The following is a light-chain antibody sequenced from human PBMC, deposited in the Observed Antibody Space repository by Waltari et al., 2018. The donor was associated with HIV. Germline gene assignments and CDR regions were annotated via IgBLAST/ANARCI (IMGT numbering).Light chain of an antibody. V-gene: IGKV1-8*01. CDR3: QHYHSDPPT. Sequence: IRMTQSPSSFSASIGDRVTITCRASQGISNSVAWYQQKPGAAPKLLIYDASVLQSGAPSRFSGGGSGSDFSLTISCLQSEDFATYYCQHYHSDPPTFGPGTRVEIK. J-gene: IGKJ1*01. CDR2: DAS. CDR1: QGISNS.